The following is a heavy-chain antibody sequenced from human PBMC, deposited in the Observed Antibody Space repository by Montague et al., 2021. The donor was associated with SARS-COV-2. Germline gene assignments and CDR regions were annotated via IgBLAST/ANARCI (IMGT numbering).Heavy chain of an antibody. CDR2: IYYTGST. CDR3: ARHMSDCSKGICHTYDYYGWDA. Sequence: SETLSLTCTVSGGSISRSYWSWIRQPPGKGLEWIGYIYYTGSTAXIPSLKSRVTISVDTSKNQHSLKLISVTAADTAVYFCARHMSDCSKGICHTYDYYGWDAWAQGPTVTVSS. V-gene: IGHV4-59*08. J-gene: IGHJ6*02. CDR1: GGSISRSY. D-gene: IGHD2-8*01.